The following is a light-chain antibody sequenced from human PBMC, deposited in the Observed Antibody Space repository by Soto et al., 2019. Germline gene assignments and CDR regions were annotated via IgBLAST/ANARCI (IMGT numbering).Light chain of an antibody. CDR2: AES. CDR1: QRVNHKY. V-gene: IGKV3-20*01. CDR3: QQCDGTSWT. J-gene: IGKJ1*01. Sequence: EMVLTQSPGTLSLSPGETATLSCRASQRVNHKYLAWYQQKPGQAPRHLIYAESSRATGIPDRFTGGGSGTDFTLTISRLEPEEFAEYFCQQCDGTSWTFGQGTTLE.